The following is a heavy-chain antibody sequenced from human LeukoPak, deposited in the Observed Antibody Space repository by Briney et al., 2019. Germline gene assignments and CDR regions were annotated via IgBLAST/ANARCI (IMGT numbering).Heavy chain of an antibody. V-gene: IGHV3-23*01. CDR1: GFTFSSYA. D-gene: IGHD6-19*01. CDR3: AKYSVIAVAGTIDY. Sequence: GGSLRLSCAASGFTFSSYAMSWVRHAPGKGLEWVSAISGSGGSTYYADSVKGRFTISRDNSKNTLYLQMNSLRAEDTAVYYCAKYSVIAVAGTIDYWGQGTLVTVSS. CDR2: ISGSGGST. J-gene: IGHJ4*02.